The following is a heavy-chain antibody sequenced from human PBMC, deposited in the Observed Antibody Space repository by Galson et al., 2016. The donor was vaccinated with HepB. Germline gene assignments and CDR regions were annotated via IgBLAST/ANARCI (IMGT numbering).Heavy chain of an antibody. Sequence: SVKVSCKASGATFSSFGVSWVRQAPGQGLEWMGGIIPIFGPANYAHKFEGRVTITADDSTTTAFKELSTLSSEDTAVYYCATCSGYHRGPTHDAFDIWGQGTLVTVSS. CDR3: ATCSGYHRGPTHDAFDI. D-gene: IGHD2-2*01. J-gene: IGHJ3*02. CDR1: GATFSSFG. V-gene: IGHV1-69*13. CDR2: IIPIFGPA.